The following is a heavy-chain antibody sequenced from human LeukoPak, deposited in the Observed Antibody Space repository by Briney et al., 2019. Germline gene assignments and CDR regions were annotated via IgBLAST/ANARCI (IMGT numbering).Heavy chain of an antibody. V-gene: IGHV4-59*01. Sequence: PSETLSLTCTVSGGSISSYYWSWIRQPPGKGLEWIGYIYYSGSTNYNPSLKSRVTISVDTSKNQFSLKLSSVTAADTAVYYCVSDMVDGYAEPTDAFDIWGQGTMVTVSS. CDR1: GGSISSYY. J-gene: IGHJ3*02. CDR2: IYYSGST. D-gene: IGHD3-10*01. CDR3: VSDMVDGYAEPTDAFDI.